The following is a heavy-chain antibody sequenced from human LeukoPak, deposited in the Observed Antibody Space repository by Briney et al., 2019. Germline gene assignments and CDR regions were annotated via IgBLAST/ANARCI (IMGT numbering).Heavy chain of an antibody. Sequence: SETLSLTCTVSGGSISSYYWSWIRQPPGKGLEWIGYIYTSGSTNYNPSLKSRVTISVDTSKNQFSLKLSSVTAADTAVYYCARHKEPDYYGSGSYYNGDFDYWGQGTLVTVSS. J-gene: IGHJ4*02. CDR2: IYTSGST. D-gene: IGHD3-10*01. V-gene: IGHV4-4*09. CDR3: ARHKEPDYYGSGSYYNGDFDY. CDR1: GGSISSYY.